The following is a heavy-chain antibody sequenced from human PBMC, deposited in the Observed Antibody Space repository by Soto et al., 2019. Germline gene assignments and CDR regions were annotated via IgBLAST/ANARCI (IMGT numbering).Heavy chain of an antibody. CDR1: GGSFSGYY. CDR2: INYSGST. J-gene: IGHJ6*02. D-gene: IGHD6-19*01. Sequence: PSETLSLTCAVYGGSFSGYYWSWIRQPPGKGLEWIGEINYSGSTNYNPSLKSRVTISVDTSKNQFSLKLSSVTAADTAVYYCARGIAVAGTPDYYYGMDVWGQGTTVTVSS. CDR3: ARGIAVAGTPDYYYGMDV. V-gene: IGHV4-34*01.